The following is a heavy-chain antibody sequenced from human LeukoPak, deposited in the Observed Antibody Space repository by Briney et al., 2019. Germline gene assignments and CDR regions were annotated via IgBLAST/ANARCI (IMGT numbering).Heavy chain of an antibody. CDR2: IKSKTDGGTT. V-gene: IGHV3-15*01. Sequence: GGSLRLSCAASGFTFSNAWMSWVRQAPGKGLEWVGRIKSKTDGGTTDYAAPVKGRFTISRDDSKNTLYLQMNSLNTEDTAVYYCTTDRDVVVENWDYWGQGTLVTVSS. J-gene: IGHJ4*02. D-gene: IGHD2-15*01. CDR3: TTDRDVVVENWDY. CDR1: GFTFSNAW.